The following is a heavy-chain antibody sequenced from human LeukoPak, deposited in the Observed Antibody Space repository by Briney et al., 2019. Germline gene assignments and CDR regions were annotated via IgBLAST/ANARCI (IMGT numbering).Heavy chain of an antibody. V-gene: IGHV3-74*01. CDR1: GFTFSRYW. J-gene: IGHJ3*01. Sequence: GGSLRLSCAASGFTFSRYWMHWVRQAPGKGLVWVSRINGDGSSTSYADFVKGRFTISRDNAQNTLYLQMNSLRVEDTAVYYCIRDYGAVGATNAFDVWGQGTMVTVSS. CDR3: IRDYGAVGATNAFDV. D-gene: IGHD1-26*01. CDR2: INGDGSST.